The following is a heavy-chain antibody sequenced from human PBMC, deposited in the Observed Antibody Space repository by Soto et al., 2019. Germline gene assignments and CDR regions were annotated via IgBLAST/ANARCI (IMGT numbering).Heavy chain of an antibody. Sequence: ASVKVSCKTSGYPFINFYVHWVRQAPGQGLEWLGNINPRADSTVYAPKFEDRVSMTRDTSTSTVYMELSSLTSDDTAMYYCAREFPSTYWFDPWGHGTLVTVS. D-gene: IGHD3-16*01. CDR2: INPRADST. J-gene: IGHJ5*02. CDR1: GYPFINFY. CDR3: AREFPSTYWFDP. V-gene: IGHV1-46*01.